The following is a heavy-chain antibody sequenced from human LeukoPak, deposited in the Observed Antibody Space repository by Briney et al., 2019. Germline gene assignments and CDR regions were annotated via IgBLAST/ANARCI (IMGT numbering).Heavy chain of an antibody. V-gene: IGHV3-7*01. CDR2: IKQDGSGK. Sequence: GGSLRLSCAASGFTFSSYWMSWVRQAPGKGLEWVANIKQDGSGKYYVDSVKGRFTISRDNAKNSLYLQMNSLRAEDTAVYYCASDIVATIRSYWGQGTLVTVSS. D-gene: IGHD5-12*01. J-gene: IGHJ4*02. CDR3: ASDIVATIRSY. CDR1: GFTFSSYW.